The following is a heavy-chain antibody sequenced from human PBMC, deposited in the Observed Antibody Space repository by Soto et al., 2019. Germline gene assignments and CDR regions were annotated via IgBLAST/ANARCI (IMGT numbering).Heavy chain of an antibody. V-gene: IGHV1-3*01. J-gene: IGHJ5*02. D-gene: IGHD1-7*01. CDR1: GYTFTSYA. CDR2: INAGNGNT. Sequence: QVQLVQSGAEVKKPGASVKVSCKASGYTFTSYAMHWVRQAPGQRLEWMGWINAGNGNTKYSQKFQGWVTMTRDTSISTAYMELSRLRSDDTAVYYCARGETGTTAWFDPWGQGTLVTVSS. CDR3: ARGETGTTAWFDP.